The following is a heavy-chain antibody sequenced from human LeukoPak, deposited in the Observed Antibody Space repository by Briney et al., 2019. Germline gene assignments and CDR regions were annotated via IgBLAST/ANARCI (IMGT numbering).Heavy chain of an antibody. J-gene: IGHJ4*02. Sequence: GGSLRLSCAASGLTFSDTWMSWVRQAPGKGLEWIGRIKSKTDGGTTDFAAPVKCRFTISRDDSKNTLYLQMNSLKTEDTAVYYCATDLRWELRGDYWGQGTLVTVSS. D-gene: IGHD1-26*01. CDR2: IKSKTDGGTT. V-gene: IGHV3-15*01. CDR1: GLTFSDTW. CDR3: ATDLRWELRGDY.